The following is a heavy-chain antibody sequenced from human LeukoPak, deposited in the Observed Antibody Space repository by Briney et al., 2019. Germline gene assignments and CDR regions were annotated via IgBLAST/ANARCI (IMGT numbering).Heavy chain of an antibody. CDR1: GGSFSGYY. D-gene: IGHD2-15*01. V-gene: IGHV4-34*01. CDR3: ARVGTGFGVVDFALEYFQH. J-gene: IGHJ1*01. Sequence: SETLSLTCAVYGGSFSGYYWSWIRQPPGKGLEWIGEINHSGSTNYNPSLKSRVTMSVDTSKNQFSLKLSSVTAADTAVYYCARVGTGFGVVDFALEYFQHWGQGTLVTVSS. CDR2: INHSGST.